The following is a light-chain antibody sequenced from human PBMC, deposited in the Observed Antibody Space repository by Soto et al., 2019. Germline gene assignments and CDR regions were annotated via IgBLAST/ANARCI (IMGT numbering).Light chain of an antibody. Sequence: QSALTQPRSVSGSPGQSVTISCTGTSSDVGGYNYVSWYQQHPGKAPKLMIYEVSKRPSGAPDRFSGSKSGNTASLTISGXXXXXXXDYYCCSYAGTYTVLFGGGTKL. CDR3: CSYAGTYTVL. CDR1: SSDVGGYNY. CDR2: EVS. J-gene: IGLJ2*01. V-gene: IGLV2-11*01.